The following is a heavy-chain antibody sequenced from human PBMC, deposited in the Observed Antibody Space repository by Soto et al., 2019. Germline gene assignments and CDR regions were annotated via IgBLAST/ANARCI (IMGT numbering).Heavy chain of an antibody. J-gene: IGHJ6*02. V-gene: IGHV1-8*01. D-gene: IGHD3-9*01. CDR1: GYTFTSYD. CDR2: MNPNSGNT. Sequence: GASVKVSCKASGYTFTSYDINWVRQATGQGLEWMGWMNPNSGNTDYAQKFQGRVAMTRNTSISTAYMELSSLRSEDTAVYYCARGSLTGTHYYVMDFWGQGTTVTVSS. CDR3: ARGSLTGTHYYVMDF.